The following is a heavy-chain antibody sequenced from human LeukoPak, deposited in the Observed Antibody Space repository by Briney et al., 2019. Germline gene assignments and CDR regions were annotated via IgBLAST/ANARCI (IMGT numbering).Heavy chain of an antibody. CDR1: GFTLSNYA. Sequence: PGRSLRLSCAASGFTLSNYAMHWVRQAPGKGLEWVTVISTDGKDKKYADSVKGRFAISRDNSKNTLDLQMNSLRPEDTAVYYCAKDQKWGPADYYFDSWGQGTLVTVSS. CDR2: ISTDGKDK. CDR3: AKDQKWGPADYYFDS. D-gene: IGHD2-2*01. V-gene: IGHV3-30*18. J-gene: IGHJ4*02.